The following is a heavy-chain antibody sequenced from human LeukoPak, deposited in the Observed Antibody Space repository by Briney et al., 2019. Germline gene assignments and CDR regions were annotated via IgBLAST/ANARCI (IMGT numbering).Heavy chain of an antibody. CDR1: GYTLTELS. CDR2: FDPEDGET. Sequence: ASVKVSCKVSGYTLTELSMHWVRQAPGKGLEWMGGFDPEDGETIYAQKFQGRVTMTEDTSTDTAYMELSSLRSEDTAVYYCATVPHTMVRGSGSGAFDIWGQGTMVTVSS. D-gene: IGHD3-10*01. V-gene: IGHV1-24*01. CDR3: ATVPHTMVRGSGSGAFDI. J-gene: IGHJ3*02.